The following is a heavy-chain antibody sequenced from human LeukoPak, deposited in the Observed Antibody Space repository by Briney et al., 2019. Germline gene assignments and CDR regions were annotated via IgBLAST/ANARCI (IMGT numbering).Heavy chain of an antibody. CDR3: TKDPNGDYVGAFDF. J-gene: IGHJ3*01. V-gene: IGHV3-23*01. CDR1: TFAFSAYA. CDR2: ITATGGIS. Sequence: GGSLRLSCAASTFAFSAYAMTWVRQAPGKGLEWVSPITATGGISYADSVKGRFTISRDNSKSTLYLQMNSLRAEDTAVYYCTKDPNGDYVGAFDFWGQGTMVTVSS. D-gene: IGHD4-17*01.